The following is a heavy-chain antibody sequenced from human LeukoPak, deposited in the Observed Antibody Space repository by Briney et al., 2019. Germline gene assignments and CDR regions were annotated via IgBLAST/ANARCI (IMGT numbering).Heavy chain of an antibody. CDR3: ARVTGYMIEDYFDY. J-gene: IGHJ4*02. D-gene: IGHD3-22*01. CDR1: AGSFSGDY. V-gene: IGHV4-59*01. CDR2: IYYSGST. Sequence: SETLSLTCAVYAGSFSGDYWSWIRQPPGKGLEWIGYIYYSGSTNYNPSLKSRVTISVDTSKNQFSLRLSSMTAADTAVYYCARVTGYMIEDYFDYWGQGTLVTVSS.